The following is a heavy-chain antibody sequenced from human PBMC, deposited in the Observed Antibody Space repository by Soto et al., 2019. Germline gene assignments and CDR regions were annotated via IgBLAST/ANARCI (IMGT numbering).Heavy chain of an antibody. J-gene: IGHJ4*02. Sequence: QVQLQQWGAGLLKPSETLSLTCAVYGGSFSGYYWSWIRQPPGKGLEWIGEINHSGGTNYNPSLKSRVTIAVDTSNNQFSLKLSSVTAADAAVYYCARGGGWYAHDYWGQGTLVIVSS. D-gene: IGHD6-19*01. CDR3: ARGGGWYAHDY. CDR2: INHSGGT. V-gene: IGHV4-34*01. CDR1: GGSFSGYY.